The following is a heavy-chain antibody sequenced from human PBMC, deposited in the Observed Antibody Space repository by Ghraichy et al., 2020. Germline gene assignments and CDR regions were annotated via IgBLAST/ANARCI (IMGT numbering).Heavy chain of an antibody. D-gene: IGHD3-10*01. CDR1: GFTFSSYG. CDR3: ARGWGTYYYGSGSQSVPY. Sequence: GESLNISCAASGFTFSSYGMHWVRQAPGKGLEWVAVIWYDGSNKYYADSVKGRFTISRDNSKNTLYLQMNSLRAEDTAVYYCARGWGTYYYGSGSQSVPYWGQGTLVTVSS. V-gene: IGHV3-33*01. J-gene: IGHJ4*02. CDR2: IWYDGSNK.